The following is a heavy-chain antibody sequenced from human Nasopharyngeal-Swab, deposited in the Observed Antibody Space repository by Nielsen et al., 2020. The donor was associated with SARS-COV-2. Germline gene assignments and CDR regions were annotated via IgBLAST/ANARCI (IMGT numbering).Heavy chain of an antibody. J-gene: IGHJ4*02. CDR3: TTDFYFDY. V-gene: IGHV3-73*01. CDR2: IGDKDHNYAT. CDR1: GFIFSASA. Sequence: GGSMRLSCAASGFIFSASAIHWVRQASGNGMEWVGRIGDKDHNYATTYGASVQGRLTIYRDDSKNTAFLQMDSLKHEDTALYYCTTDFYFDYWGQGTLVTVSS.